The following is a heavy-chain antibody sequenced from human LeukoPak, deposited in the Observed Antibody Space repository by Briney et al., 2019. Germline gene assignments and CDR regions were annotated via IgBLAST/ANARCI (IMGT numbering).Heavy chain of an antibody. Sequence: SETLSLTCTVSGGSISSYYWSWIRQPPGKGLEWIASINYSGTTYYNPSLKSRVTISEDRSKNQFSLKLSSVTAADTAVYYCARLRDGRWLLEYWGQGTLVTVSS. CDR3: ARLRDGRWLLEY. J-gene: IGHJ4*02. V-gene: IGHV4-59*04. D-gene: IGHD5-24*01. CDR2: INYSGTT. CDR1: GGSISSYY.